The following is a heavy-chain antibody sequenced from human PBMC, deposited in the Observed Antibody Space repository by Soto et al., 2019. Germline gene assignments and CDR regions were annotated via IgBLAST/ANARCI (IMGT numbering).Heavy chain of an antibody. CDR3: ATRGKYYYDSGSAYNWFDP. D-gene: IGHD3-10*01. Sequence: SVKVSCKASGYTFTSYGISWVRQAPGQGLEWMGWISAYNGNTNYAQKLQGRVTMTKDTSTDTAYMELSSLRSDDTAVYYCATRGKYYYDSGSAYNWFDPWGQGTLVTVSS. V-gene: IGHV1-18*01. CDR1: GYTFTSYG. CDR2: ISAYNGNT. J-gene: IGHJ5*02.